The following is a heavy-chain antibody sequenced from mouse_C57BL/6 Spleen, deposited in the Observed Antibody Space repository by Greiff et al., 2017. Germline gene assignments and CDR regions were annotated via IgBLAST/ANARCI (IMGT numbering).Heavy chain of an antibody. V-gene: IGHV1-82*01. CDR1: GYAFSSSW. J-gene: IGHJ4*01. D-gene: IGHD3-3*01. Sequence: QVQLQQSGPELVKPGASVKISCKASGYAFSSSWMNWVKQRPGKGLEWIGRIYPGDGDTNYNGKFKGKAKLTADKASSTAYMQLSSLPSEDSAVYFCARGRTGAGYAMDYWGQGTSVTVSS. CDR3: ARGRTGAGYAMDY. CDR2: IYPGDGDT.